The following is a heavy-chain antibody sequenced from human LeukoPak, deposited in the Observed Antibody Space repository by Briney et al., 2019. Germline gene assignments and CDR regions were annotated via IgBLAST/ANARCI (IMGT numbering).Heavy chain of an antibody. D-gene: IGHD3-22*01. J-gene: IGHJ3*02. CDR1: GFTFSNAW. CDR3: TTVNYYYDSSGYIDAFDI. CDR2: IKSKTNGGTT. Sequence: GGSLRLSCAASGFTFSNAWMSWVRQAPGKGLEWVGRIKSKTNGGTTDYAAPVKGRFTISRDDSKNTLYLQMNSLKTEDTAVYYCTTVNYYYDSSGYIDAFDIWGQGTMVTVSS. V-gene: IGHV3-15*01.